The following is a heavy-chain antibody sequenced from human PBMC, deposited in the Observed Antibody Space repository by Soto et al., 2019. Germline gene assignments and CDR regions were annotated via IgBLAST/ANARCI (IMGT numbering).Heavy chain of an antibody. J-gene: IGHJ6*02. V-gene: IGHV3-23*01. CDR1: GRTCSNDA. Sequence: GGAPTLFCGASGRTCSNDATSCVRQAPGKGLEWVSAISGSGGSTYYADSVKGRFTISRDNSKNTLYLQMNSLRAEDTAVYYCANISTDGMDVCGQLTTVTVS. D-gene: IGHD2-2*01. CDR2: ISGSGGST. CDR3: ANISTDGMDV.